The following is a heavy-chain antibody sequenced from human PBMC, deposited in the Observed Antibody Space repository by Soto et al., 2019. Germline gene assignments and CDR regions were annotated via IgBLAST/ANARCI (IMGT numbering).Heavy chain of an antibody. J-gene: IGHJ6*03. CDR1: GYTFTSYD. V-gene: IGHV1-8*01. Sequence: ASVKVSCKASGYTFTSYDINWVRQATGQGLEWMGWMNPNSGNTGYAQKFQGRVTMTRNTSISTAYMELSSLRSEDTAVYYCARGVNPYYGDSGDQYYYMDVWGKGTTVTVSS. D-gene: IGHD4-17*01. CDR2: MNPNSGNT. CDR3: ARGVNPYYGDSGDQYYYMDV.